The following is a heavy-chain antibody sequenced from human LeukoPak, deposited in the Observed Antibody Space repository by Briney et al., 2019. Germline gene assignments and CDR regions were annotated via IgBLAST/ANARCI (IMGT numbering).Heavy chain of an antibody. D-gene: IGHD6-13*01. CDR2: VSSDGSIK. J-gene: IGHJ4*02. CDR1: GFTFSSYG. CDR3: ARGYSSSWLGYFDY. Sequence: LSGGSLRLSCAASGFTFSSYGIHWVRQAPGKGLEWVAVVSSDGSIKYYADSVKGRFTISRDTSKNTVYLQMHSLGTEDTAFYYCARGYSSSWLGYFDYWGQGTLVTVSS. V-gene: IGHV3-30*03.